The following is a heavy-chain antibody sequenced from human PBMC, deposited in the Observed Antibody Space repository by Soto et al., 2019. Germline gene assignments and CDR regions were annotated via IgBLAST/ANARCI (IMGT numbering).Heavy chain of an antibody. D-gene: IGHD6-13*01. Sequence: VGSLRLSCASSVFTVSSNYMSCVRHAPGKGLEWVSVIYSGGSTYYADSVKGRFTISRDNSKNTLYLQMNSLRAEDTAVYYCARCHSSSWTTYYYGMEVWGQGTTVTVSS. J-gene: IGHJ6*01. V-gene: IGHV3-53*01. CDR1: VFTVSSNY. CDR2: IYSGGST. CDR3: ARCHSSSWTTYYYGMEV.